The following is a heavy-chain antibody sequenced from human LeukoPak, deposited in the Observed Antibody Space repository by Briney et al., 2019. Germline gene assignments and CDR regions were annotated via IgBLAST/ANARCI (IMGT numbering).Heavy chain of an antibody. Sequence: GGSLRLSCAASGFPFRSYWMHWVRQSPGKGLVWVSRINSDGSSTSYADSVKGRFTISRDNAKNTLYLQMNSLRAEDTAVYYCARVGYSGYEDFDYWGQGTLVTVSS. D-gene: IGHD5-12*01. J-gene: IGHJ4*02. CDR1: GFPFRSYW. V-gene: IGHV3-74*01. CDR3: ARVGYSGYEDFDY. CDR2: INSDGSST.